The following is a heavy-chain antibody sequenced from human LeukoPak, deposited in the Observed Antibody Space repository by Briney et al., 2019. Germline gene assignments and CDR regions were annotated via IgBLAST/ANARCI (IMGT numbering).Heavy chain of an antibody. CDR3: ARDGSSWSNWLDP. V-gene: IGHV3-7*04. Sequence: GGSLRLSCAASGFSFSNYWMSWVRQAPGRGLEWVANIKEDGSDQYYVDSVKGRFIISRDNAKDSLYLQMHSLRAEDTAVYYCARDGSSWSNWLDPWGQGTLVTVSS. D-gene: IGHD6-13*01. J-gene: IGHJ5*02. CDR2: IKEDGSDQ. CDR1: GFSFSNYW.